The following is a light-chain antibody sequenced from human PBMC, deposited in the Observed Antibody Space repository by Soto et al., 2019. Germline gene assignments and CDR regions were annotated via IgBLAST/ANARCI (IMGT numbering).Light chain of an antibody. CDR2: DAT. Sequence: IQMTQSPSTLLASLGARITFTCRASQSITRWWAWYQQKPGRAPKLLMYDATSLESGVPSRFSGNGSGTEFSLAISSLQPDDFGTYYCQQYNSYSLTFGGG. CDR1: QSITRW. CDR3: QQYNSYSLT. J-gene: IGKJ4*01. V-gene: IGKV1-5*01.